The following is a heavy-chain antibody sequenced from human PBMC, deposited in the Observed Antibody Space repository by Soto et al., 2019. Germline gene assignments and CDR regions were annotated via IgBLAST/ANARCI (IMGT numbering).Heavy chain of an antibody. J-gene: IGHJ6*02. D-gene: IGHD2-8*01. CDR3: ARGHSTDCSNGVCSFFYNHEMDV. Sequence: ASVKVSCKTSGYTFTGHHIHWVRQAPGQGLEWMGWINPISGGTSTAQKFQGWVTMTRDRSISTVYMELTRLRSDDTAVYFCARGHSTDCSNGVCSFFYNHEMDVWGQGTTVTVSS. V-gene: IGHV1-2*04. CDR1: GYTFTGHH. CDR2: INPISGGT.